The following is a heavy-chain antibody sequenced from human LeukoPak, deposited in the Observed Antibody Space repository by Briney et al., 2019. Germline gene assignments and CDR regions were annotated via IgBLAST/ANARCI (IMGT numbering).Heavy chain of an antibody. CDR1: GGSISTYN. J-gene: IGHJ4*02. CDR2: IYYSGST. Sequence: SETLSLTCTVSGGSISTYNWSWIRQPPGKGLEWIGYIYYSGSTSYNPSLKSRVTISVDTSKNQFSLKLSSVTAADTAVYYCASLKGLFDYFDYWGQGILVTVYS. V-gene: IGHV4-59*01. D-gene: IGHD3-22*01. CDR3: ASLKGLFDYFDY.